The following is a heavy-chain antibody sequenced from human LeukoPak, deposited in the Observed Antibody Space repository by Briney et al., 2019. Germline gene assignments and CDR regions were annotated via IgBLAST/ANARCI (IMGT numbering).Heavy chain of an antibody. J-gene: IGHJ4*02. D-gene: IGHD6-19*01. Sequence: PGGSLRLSCAASGFTFSSYAMSWVRQAPGKGLEYVAAINNNGGSTYYANSVRDRFTISRDNSKNTLYLQMGGLRAEDMAVYYCGRAPPYNSVWYGPDDFLGQGTLVTVSS. CDR3: GRAPPYNSVWYGPDDF. CDR2: INNNGGST. CDR1: GFTFSSYA. V-gene: IGHV3-64*01.